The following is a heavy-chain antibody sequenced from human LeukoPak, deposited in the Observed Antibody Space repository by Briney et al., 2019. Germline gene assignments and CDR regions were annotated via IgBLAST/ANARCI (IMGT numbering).Heavy chain of an antibody. CDR3: ARESSGYDPYFDY. Sequence: GGSLRLSCAASGFTVSSNDMSCVPQATGKGLVRVSVMYSGGSTCYANSVKRRFNIYRDNYKNTLYLQMNSLRAEDPAVYYCARESSGYDPYFDYWGQGTLVTVSS. CDR2: MYSGGST. CDR1: GFTVSSND. D-gene: IGHD5-12*01. J-gene: IGHJ4*02. V-gene: IGHV3-53*01.